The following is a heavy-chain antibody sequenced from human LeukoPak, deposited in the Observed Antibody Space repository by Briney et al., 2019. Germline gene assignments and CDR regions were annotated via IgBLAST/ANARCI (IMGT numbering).Heavy chain of an antibody. D-gene: IGHD6-19*01. Sequence: PSETLSLTCTVSGGSISSSSYYWGWIRQPPGKGLVWIGSIYYSGSTYYNPSLKSRVTISVDTSKNQFSLKLSSVTAADTAVYYCARITQWLVPYWGQGTLVTVSS. J-gene: IGHJ4*02. CDR3: ARITQWLVPY. CDR2: IYYSGST. CDR1: GGSISSSSYY. V-gene: IGHV4-39*01.